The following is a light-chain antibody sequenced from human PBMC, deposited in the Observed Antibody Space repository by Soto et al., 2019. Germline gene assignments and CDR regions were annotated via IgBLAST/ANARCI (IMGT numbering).Light chain of an antibody. Sequence: DIQMTQSPSTLSASVGDRVTITCRASQSISSWLAWYPQKPGKAPKLLICKASSLESGVPSRFSGSGSGTEFTLTISSLQPDDFATYYCQQYNSYWTFGQGTKVEIK. J-gene: IGKJ1*01. CDR2: KAS. CDR1: QSISSW. CDR3: QQYNSYWT. V-gene: IGKV1-5*03.